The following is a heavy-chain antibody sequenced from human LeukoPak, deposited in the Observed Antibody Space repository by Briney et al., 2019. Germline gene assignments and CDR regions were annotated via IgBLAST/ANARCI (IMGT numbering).Heavy chain of an antibody. D-gene: IGHD2-15*01. CDR2: INPNSGGT. Sequence: GASVKVSCKASGYTFIGYYMHWVRQAPGQGLEWMGWINPNSGGTNYAQKFQGRVTMTRDTSISTAYMELSRLRSDDTAVYYCARSRYCSGINCYLTTTYYYYMDVWGKGTTVTVSS. J-gene: IGHJ6*03. CDR3: ARSRYCSGINCYLTTTYYYYMDV. CDR1: GYTFIGYY. V-gene: IGHV1-2*02.